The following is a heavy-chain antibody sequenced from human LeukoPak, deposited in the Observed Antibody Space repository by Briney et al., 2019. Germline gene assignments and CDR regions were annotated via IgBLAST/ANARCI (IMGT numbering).Heavy chain of an antibody. D-gene: IGHD3-22*01. CDR2: INPNGGST. V-gene: IGHV1-46*01. Sequence: ASVKVSCKASGYTFTSYYMHWVRQAPGQGLEWMGIINPNGGSTSYAQKFQGRVTMTRDTSTSTAYMELSSLRSDDTAVYYCARDHPRYDSSEAYNWFDPWGQGTLVTVSS. CDR1: GYTFTSYY. CDR3: ARDHPRYDSSEAYNWFDP. J-gene: IGHJ5*02.